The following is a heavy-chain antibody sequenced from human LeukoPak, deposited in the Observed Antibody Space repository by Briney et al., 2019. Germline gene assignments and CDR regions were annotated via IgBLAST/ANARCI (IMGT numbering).Heavy chain of an antibody. CDR1: GFTFSSYS. Sequence: GGSRRLACAAAGFTFSSYSMNWVRQAPGKGLEWVSSISSSSSYIYYADSVKGRFTISRDNAKNSLYLQMNSLRAEDTAVYYCARGRTGIAAAGKRADDAFDIWGQGTMVTVSS. CDR2: ISSSSSYI. D-gene: IGHD6-13*01. CDR3: ARGRTGIAAAGKRADDAFDI. J-gene: IGHJ3*02. V-gene: IGHV3-21*01.